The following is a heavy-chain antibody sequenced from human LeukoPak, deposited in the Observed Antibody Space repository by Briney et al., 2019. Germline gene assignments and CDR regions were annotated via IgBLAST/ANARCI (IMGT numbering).Heavy chain of an antibody. CDR2: ISGSGGST. CDR3: AKGDVFPPYYFDY. D-gene: IGHD2-21*01. CDR1: GFTFSSYA. J-gene: IGHJ4*02. V-gene: IGHV3-23*01. Sequence: GGSLRLSCAASGFTFSSYAMSWVRQAPGKGQEWVSAISGSGGSTYYADSVKGRFTISRDNSKNTLYLQMNSLRAEDTAVYYCAKGDVFPPYYFDYWGQGTLVTVSS.